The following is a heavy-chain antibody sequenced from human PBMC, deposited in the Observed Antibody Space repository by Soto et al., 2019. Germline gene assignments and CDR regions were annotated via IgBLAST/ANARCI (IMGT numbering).Heavy chain of an antibody. V-gene: IGHV1-69*11. CDR3: ARGVTSGSFPPFDL. CDR2: FGPILGTT. Sequence: QVQLVQSGAEVKEPGSSVKVSCKASGGTFSSYSFSWVRQAPGQGLEWMGGFGPILGTTNYAQNFLVRVAVTADEFTSTVYLELSSLRPEDTAVYYCARGVTSGSFPPFDLGGQGTLFTVSS. CDR1: GGTFSSYS. J-gene: IGHJ4*02. D-gene: IGHD1-26*01.